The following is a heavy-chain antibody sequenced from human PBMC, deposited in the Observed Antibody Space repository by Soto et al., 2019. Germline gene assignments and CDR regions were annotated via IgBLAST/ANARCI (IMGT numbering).Heavy chain of an antibody. CDR1: GGSFSGYY. J-gene: IGHJ4*02. D-gene: IGHD3-10*01. CDR3: ARVGYYGSGSNN. Sequence: QVQLQQWGAGLLKPSETLSLTCAVYGGSFSGYYWSWIRQPPGKGLEWIGEINHSGSTNYNPSLKSRVTISVDTSKTQFSLKLSSVTAADTAVYYCARVGYYGSGSNNWGQGTLVTVSS. V-gene: IGHV4-34*01. CDR2: INHSGST.